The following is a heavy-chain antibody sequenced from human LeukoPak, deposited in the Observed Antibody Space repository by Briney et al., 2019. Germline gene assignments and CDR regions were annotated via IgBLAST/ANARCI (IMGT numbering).Heavy chain of an antibody. D-gene: IGHD5-18*01. CDR1: GGSISSSSFY. V-gene: IGHV4-39*01. J-gene: IGHJ4*02. CDR3: ARLEAMAFFDY. CDR2: IYYSGST. Sequence: SETQSLICTVSGGSISSSSFYWFWIRQPPGQRLEGIGSIYYSGSTYYNPSLKSRVTISVDTSKNQFSLKLSSVTAADTAVYYCARLEAMAFFDYWGQGTLVTVSS.